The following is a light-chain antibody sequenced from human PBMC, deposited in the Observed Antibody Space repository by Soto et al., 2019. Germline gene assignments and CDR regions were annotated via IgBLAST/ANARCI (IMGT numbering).Light chain of an antibody. CDR1: QSVGNS. CDR3: QQRYNWPLT. CDR2: DAS. J-gene: IGKJ4*01. Sequence: EIVLTQSPATLSLSPGERATLSCRASQSVGNSFAWYLQKPGKTPRLLIYDASTRATGVPARFSGSGSGTDFTLTISSLEAEDFAVYYCQQRYNWPLTFGGGTKVEIK. V-gene: IGKV3-11*01.